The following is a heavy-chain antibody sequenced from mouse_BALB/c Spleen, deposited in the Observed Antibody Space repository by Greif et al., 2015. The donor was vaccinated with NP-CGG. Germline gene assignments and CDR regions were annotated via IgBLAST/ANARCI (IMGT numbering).Heavy chain of an antibody. Sequence: EVHLVESGGGLVKPGGSLKLSCAASGFTFSSYAMSWVRQTPEKRLEWVASISSGGSTYYPDSVKGRFTISRDNARNILYLQMSSLRSEDTAMYYCARRMGSSYDGWYFDVWGAGTTVTVSS. CDR2: ISSGGST. D-gene: IGHD1-1*01. CDR3: ARRMGSSYDGWYFDV. J-gene: IGHJ1*01. V-gene: IGHV5-6-5*01. CDR1: GFTFSSYA.